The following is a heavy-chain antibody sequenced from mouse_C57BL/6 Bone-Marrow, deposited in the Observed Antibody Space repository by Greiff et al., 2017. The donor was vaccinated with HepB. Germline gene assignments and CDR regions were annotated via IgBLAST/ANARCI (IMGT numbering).Heavy chain of an antibody. CDR2: ISNGGGST. J-gene: IGHJ3*01. Sequence: EVMLVESGGGLVQPGGSLKLSCAASGFTFSDYYMYWVRQTPEKRLEWVAYISNGGGSTYYPDTVKGRFTISRDNAKNTLYLQMSRLKSEGTAMYYCARDYGSSYGFAYWGQGTLVTVSA. V-gene: IGHV5-12*01. CDR3: ARDYGSSYGFAY. CDR1: GFTFSDYY. D-gene: IGHD1-1*01.